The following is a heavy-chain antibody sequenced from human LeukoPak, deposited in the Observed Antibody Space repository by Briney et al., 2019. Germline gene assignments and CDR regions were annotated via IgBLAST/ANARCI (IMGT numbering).Heavy chain of an antibody. D-gene: IGHD2-15*01. Sequence: GSLRFSCAASGFTFIEYDMRGVRHGRGKGGEWGSAISIRGDKQYSGSVKGRFTISREKSEKHLYLEKNSLRAEDTAVYYCAKDPGVDDGMDVWGQGTTVTVSS. CDR2: ISIRGDK. J-gene: IGHJ6*02. CDR3: AKDPGVDDGMDV. CDR1: GFTFIEYD. V-gene: IGHV3-13*01.